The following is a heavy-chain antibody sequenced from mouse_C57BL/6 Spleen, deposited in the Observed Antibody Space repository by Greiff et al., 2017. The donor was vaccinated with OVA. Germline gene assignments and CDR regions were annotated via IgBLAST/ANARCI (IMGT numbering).Heavy chain of an antibody. V-gene: IGHV3-6*01. CDR2: ISYDGSN. J-gene: IGHJ3*01. CDR1: GYSITSGYY. D-gene: IGHD2-3*01. Sequence: EVQLVESGPGLVKPSQSLSLTCSVTGYSITSGYYWNWIRQFPGNKLEWMGYISYDGSNNYNPSLKNRISITRDTSKNQFFLKLNSVTTEDTATYYCARTRDDGYYVAWFAYWGQGTLVTVSA. CDR3: ARTRDDGYYVAWFAY.